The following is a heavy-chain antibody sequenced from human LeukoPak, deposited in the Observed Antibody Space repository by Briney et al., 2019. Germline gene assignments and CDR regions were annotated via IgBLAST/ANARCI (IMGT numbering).Heavy chain of an antibody. Sequence: GGSLRLSCAASGFTFSSYGMNWVRKAPGKGLEWVSYISSSSRTIYYADSVKGRFTISRDNAKNSLYLQMNSLRAEDTAIYYCARQSGTMVTTRFDYWGQGTLVTVSS. CDR3: ARQSGTMVTTRFDY. CDR2: ISSSSRTI. CDR1: GFTFSSYG. D-gene: IGHD4-17*01. J-gene: IGHJ4*02. V-gene: IGHV3-48*01.